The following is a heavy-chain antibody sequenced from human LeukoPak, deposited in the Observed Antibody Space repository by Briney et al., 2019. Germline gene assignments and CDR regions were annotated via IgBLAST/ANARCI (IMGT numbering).Heavy chain of an antibody. J-gene: IGHJ5*02. CDR3: ARGTYDFGFNWFDP. V-gene: IGHV4-59*01. CDR2: IYYSGST. D-gene: IGHD3-3*01. CDR1: GGSISSYY. Sequence: SETLSLTCTVSGGSISSYYWSWIRQPPGKGLEWIGYIYYSGSTNYNPSLKSRVTISVDTSKNQFSLKLSSVTAADTAVCYCARGTYDFGFNWFDPWGQGTLVTVSS.